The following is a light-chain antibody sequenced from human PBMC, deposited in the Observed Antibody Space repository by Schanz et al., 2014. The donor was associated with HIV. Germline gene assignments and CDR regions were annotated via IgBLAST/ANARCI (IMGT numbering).Light chain of an antibody. CDR3: SSYTSSSTRV. CDR2: DVS. J-gene: IGLJ2*01. Sequence: QSALTQPRSVSGSPGRSVTISCTGTSSDVGHYNYVSWYQQHPDKAPRLIIYDVSNRPSGVSNRFSGSKSGNTASLTISGLQAEDEADYYCSSYTSSSTRVFGGGTKLTVL. V-gene: IGLV2-14*03. CDR1: SSDVGHYNY.